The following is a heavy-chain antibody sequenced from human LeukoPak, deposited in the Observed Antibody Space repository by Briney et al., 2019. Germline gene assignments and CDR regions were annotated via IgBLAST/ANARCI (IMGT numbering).Heavy chain of an antibody. D-gene: IGHD2-2*01. V-gene: IGHV4-59*08. Sequence: SETLSLTCTVSGGSISSYYWSWIRQPPGKGLEWIGYIYYSGSTNYNPSLKSRVTISVDTSKNQFSLKLSSVTAADTAVYYCARVSELLGLVHWGQGTLVTVSS. CDR3: ARVSELLGLVH. J-gene: IGHJ5*02. CDR2: IYYSGST. CDR1: GGSISSYY.